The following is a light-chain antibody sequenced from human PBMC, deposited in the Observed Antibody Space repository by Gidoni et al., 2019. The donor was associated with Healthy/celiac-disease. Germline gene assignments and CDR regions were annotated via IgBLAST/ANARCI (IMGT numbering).Light chain of an antibody. CDR2: GAS. V-gene: IGKV3-20*01. CDR3: QQYGSSPLFT. CDR1: QSGSSSY. Sequence: VLTQSPGTLSLSPGERATLSCRASQSGSSSYLAWYQQKPGQAPRLLIYGASSRATGIPDRFSGSGSGTDFTLTISRLEPEDFAVYYCQQYGSSPLFTFGPGTKVEIK. J-gene: IGKJ3*01.